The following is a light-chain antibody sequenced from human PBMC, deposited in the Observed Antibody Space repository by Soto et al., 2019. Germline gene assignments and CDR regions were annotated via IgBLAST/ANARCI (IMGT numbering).Light chain of an antibody. Sequence: DIQMTQSPSTLSASVGDRVTITCRASQSISSWLAWYQQKPGKAPKLLIYKASSLESGVPSRFSGSGSGTEFTLTISSLQPDDFATYYCQQYNSYSGWTFGQGTNVEIK. J-gene: IGKJ1*01. CDR3: QQYNSYSGWT. CDR1: QSISSW. CDR2: KAS. V-gene: IGKV1-5*03.